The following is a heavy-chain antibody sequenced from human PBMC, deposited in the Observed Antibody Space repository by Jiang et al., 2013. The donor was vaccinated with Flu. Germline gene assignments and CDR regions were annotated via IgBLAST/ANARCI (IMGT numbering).Heavy chain of an antibody. Sequence: PSQTLSLTCTVSGGSISSGGYYWSWIRQHPGKGLEWIGYIYYSGSTYYNPSLKSRVTISVDTSKNQFSLKLSSVTAADTAVYYCARVAKYCSSTSCYQRAYYYYGMDVWGQGTTVTVSS. J-gene: IGHJ6*02. CDR2: IYYSGST. D-gene: IGHD2-2*01. CDR1: GGSISSGGYY. CDR3: ARVAKYCSSTSCYQRAYYYYGMDV. V-gene: IGHV4-31*03.